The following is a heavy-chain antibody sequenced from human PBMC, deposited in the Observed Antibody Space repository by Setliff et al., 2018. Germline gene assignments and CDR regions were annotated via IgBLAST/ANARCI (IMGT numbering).Heavy chain of an antibody. Sequence: SETLSLPCTASGGSISSYYWSWIRQPPGKGLEWIGYIYYSGSTNYNPSLKSRVTISVDTSKNQFSLKLSSVTAADTAVYYCARDEGSSYFYGMDVWGQGTTVTVSS. CDR2: IYYSGST. V-gene: IGHV4-59*01. CDR1: GGSISSYY. J-gene: IGHJ6*02. D-gene: IGHD6-13*01. CDR3: ARDEGSSYFYGMDV.